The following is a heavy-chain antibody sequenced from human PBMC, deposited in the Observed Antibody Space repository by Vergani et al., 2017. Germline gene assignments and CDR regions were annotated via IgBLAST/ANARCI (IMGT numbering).Heavy chain of an antibody. J-gene: IGHJ4*02. D-gene: IGHD3-9*01. Sequence: QVPLVQSGAEVKKPGASVKVSCKASGYTFTSYDISWVRQAPGQGLEWMGWISAYNGNTNYAQKLQGRVSMTTGTSTSTAYMELRSLRSDDTAVYYCARDPPHLTSYYRGDYWGQGTLVTISS. CDR2: ISAYNGNT. CDR3: ARDPPHLTSYYRGDY. V-gene: IGHV1-18*01. CDR1: GYTFTSYD.